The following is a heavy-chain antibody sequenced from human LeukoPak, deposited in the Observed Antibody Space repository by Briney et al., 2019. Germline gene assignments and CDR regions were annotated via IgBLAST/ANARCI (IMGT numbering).Heavy chain of an antibody. V-gene: IGHV3-64*01. J-gene: IGHJ4*02. CDR3: ARDGVATNDY. CDR2: ISSNGGST. D-gene: IGHD2-15*01. Sequence: GALRLSCAASGFTFSSYAMQWVRRAPGKGPEYVSGISSNGGSTFYANSVKGRFTISRDNSKNMVFLQMGSLRAEDTAVYYCARDGVATNDYWGQGTLVTVSS. CDR1: GFTFSSYA.